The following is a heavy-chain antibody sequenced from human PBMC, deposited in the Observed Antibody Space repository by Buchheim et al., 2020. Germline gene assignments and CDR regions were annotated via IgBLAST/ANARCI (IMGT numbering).Heavy chain of an antibody. CDR2: IYVDGSST. CDR3: ASGDGYSYGWLGY. J-gene: IGHJ4*02. V-gene: IGHV3-74*01. Sequence: EVQLVESGGGLVQPGGSLRLSCAASGFTFSNYWMHWVRQAPGKGLVWVSRIYVDGSSTSYADSVKGRFTISRDNAKNTLYLQMNSLRAEDTAVYYCASGDGYSYGWLGYWGQGTL. D-gene: IGHD5-18*01. CDR1: GFTFSNYW.